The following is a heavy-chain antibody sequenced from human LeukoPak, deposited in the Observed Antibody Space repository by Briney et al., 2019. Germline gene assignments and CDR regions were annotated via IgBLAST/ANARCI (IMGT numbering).Heavy chain of an antibody. Sequence: GASVKVSCKSSGYTFTSYYMHWVRQAPGQGLEWMGIINPSGGSTSYAQKFQGRVTMTRDTSTSTVYMALSSLTSEDTAVYYCARLGEQQLVRDYFDYWGQGTLVTVSS. V-gene: IGHV1-46*01. CDR2: INPSGGST. J-gene: IGHJ4*02. CDR3: ARLGEQQLVRDYFDY. D-gene: IGHD6-13*01. CDR1: GYTFTSYY.